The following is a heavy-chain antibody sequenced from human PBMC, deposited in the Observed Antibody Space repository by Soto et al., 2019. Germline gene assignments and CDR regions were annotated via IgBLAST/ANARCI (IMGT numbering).Heavy chain of an antibody. D-gene: IGHD3-3*01. CDR1: GGSISSDGYS. CDR3: ARAYYDFWTSYHYGMDV. V-gene: IGHV4-30-2*01. CDR2: IYQSGST. Sequence: PSETLSLTCAVSGGSISSDGYSWSWIRQPPGKGLEWIGFIYQSGSTYYNPSLKSRGTMSVDRSKNQFSLKLTSVTAADTAVYYCARAYYDFWTSYHYGMDVWGQGTTVTVSS. J-gene: IGHJ6*02.